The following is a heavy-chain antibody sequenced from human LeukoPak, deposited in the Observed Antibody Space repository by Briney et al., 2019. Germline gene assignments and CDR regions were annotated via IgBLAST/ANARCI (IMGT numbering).Heavy chain of an antibody. D-gene: IGHD3-10*01. V-gene: IGHV3-11*04. Sequence: GGSLRLSCAASGFTFSDYTMTWVRQAPGKGLEWVSYINNSDGTTYYADFVRGRFTISRDNAKKSLYLQMNSLRVEDTAVYYCARGGSYSCLDYWGQGTLVTVSS. CDR2: INNSDGTT. CDR1: GFTFSDYT. CDR3: ARGGSYSCLDY. J-gene: IGHJ4*02.